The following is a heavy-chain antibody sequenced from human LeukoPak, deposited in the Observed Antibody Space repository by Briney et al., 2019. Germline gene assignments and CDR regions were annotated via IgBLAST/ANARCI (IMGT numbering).Heavy chain of an antibody. J-gene: IGHJ4*02. CDR1: GFTFSSYA. CDR2: ISSNGGST. D-gene: IGHD6-13*01. Sequence: GGSLRLSCSASGFTFSSYAMHWVRQAPGKGPEYVSAISSNGGSTYYADSVKGRFTISRDNSKNTLYLQMSSLRAEDTAVYYCVNRYSSSWYVYWGQGTLVTVSS. CDR3: VNRYSSSWYVY. V-gene: IGHV3-64D*06.